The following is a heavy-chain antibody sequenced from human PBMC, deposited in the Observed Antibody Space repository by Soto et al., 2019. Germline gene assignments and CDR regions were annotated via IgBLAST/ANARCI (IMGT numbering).Heavy chain of an antibody. D-gene: IGHD5-18*01. CDR3: ARVGYSYGYGGGVDV. CDR1: GGSIISGDYY. CDR2: IYYSGST. Sequence: PSETLSLTCTVSGGSIISGDYYWSWIRQPPGKGLEWIGYIYYSGSTYYNPSLKSRVTISVDTSKNQFSLKLSSVTAADTAVYYCARVGYSYGYGGGVDVWGQGTTVTVSS. V-gene: IGHV4-30-4*01. J-gene: IGHJ6*02.